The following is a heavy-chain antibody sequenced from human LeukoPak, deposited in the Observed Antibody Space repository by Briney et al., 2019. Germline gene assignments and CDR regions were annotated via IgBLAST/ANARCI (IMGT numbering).Heavy chain of an antibody. Sequence: SGGSLRLSCAASGFTFSSYGMHWVRQPPGKGLEWVAFIRCDGSNKYYADSVKGRFTISRDNSKNTLYLQMNSLRAEDTAVYYWAKGAYDILTEDVWGKGTTVTVSS. CDR3: AKGAYDILTEDV. CDR2: IRCDGSNK. J-gene: IGHJ6*04. V-gene: IGHV3-30*02. CDR1: GFTFSSYG. D-gene: IGHD3-9*01.